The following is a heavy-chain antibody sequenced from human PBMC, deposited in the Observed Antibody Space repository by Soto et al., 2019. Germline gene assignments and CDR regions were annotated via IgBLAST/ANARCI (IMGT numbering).Heavy chain of an antibody. V-gene: IGHV5-51*01. CDR2: IYPGDSDT. CDR1: GYSFSSYW. D-gene: IGHD6-13*01. CDR3: ARPVRLAAAGIGFDY. Sequence: TGESLKISCKGSGYSFSSYWIAWVRQMPGKGLEWMGIIYPGDSDTRYSPSFQGQVTISADKSISTAYLQWSSLKASDTAMYYCARPVRLAAAGIGFDYWGKGTLVTVSS. J-gene: IGHJ4*02.